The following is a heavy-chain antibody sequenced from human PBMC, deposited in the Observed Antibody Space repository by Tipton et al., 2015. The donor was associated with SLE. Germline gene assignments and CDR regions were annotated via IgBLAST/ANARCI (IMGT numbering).Heavy chain of an antibody. Sequence: TLSLTCTVSGASISSHYWTWFRQSPGKGLEWIGYIHFSGSTNYNLSLKTRVTISVDTSKRHFSLKLTSVTAADTAVYYCARGGGDSVAAFDIWSQGTLVTVSS. D-gene: IGHD2-21*01. V-gene: IGHV4-59*11. CDR2: IHFSGST. J-gene: IGHJ3*02. CDR1: GASISSHY. CDR3: ARGGGDSVAAFDI.